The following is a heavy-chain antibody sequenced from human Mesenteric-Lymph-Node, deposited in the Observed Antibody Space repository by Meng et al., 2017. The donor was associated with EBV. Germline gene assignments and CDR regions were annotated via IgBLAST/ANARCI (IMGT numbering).Heavy chain of an antibody. V-gene: IGHV1-69*01. CDR2: IIPLFGPP. J-gene: IGHJ4*02. CDR3: ARDRDAYNYYFDY. Sequence: QVQPGQSVDEVRNHGSTVKVSGKTSGDTFRTYAITWVRQAPGQGPEWMGGIIPLFGPPNYAQKFQGRVTIIADESTNTAYMELSSLRSEDTAVYYCARDRDAYNYYFDYWGQGTLVTVSS. CDR1: GDTFRTYA. D-gene: IGHD5-24*01.